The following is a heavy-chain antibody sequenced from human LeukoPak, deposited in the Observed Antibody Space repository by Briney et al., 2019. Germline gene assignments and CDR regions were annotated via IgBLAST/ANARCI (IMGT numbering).Heavy chain of an antibody. V-gene: IGHV3-66*01. J-gene: IGHJ4*02. D-gene: IGHD3-3*01. CDR2: IYSGGST. CDR3: ARGGTSSYYDFWSGYSPFDY. Sequence: GGSLRLSCAASGFTVSSNYMSWVRQAPGKGLEWVSVIYSGGSTYYADSVKGRFTISRDNSKNTLYLQMNSLRAEDTAVYYCARGGTSSYYDFWSGYSPFDYWGQGTLVTVSS. CDR1: GFTVSSNY.